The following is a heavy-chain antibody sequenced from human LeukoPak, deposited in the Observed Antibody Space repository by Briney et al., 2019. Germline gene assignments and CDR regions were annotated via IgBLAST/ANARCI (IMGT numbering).Heavy chain of an antibody. CDR2: ISGSGGST. J-gene: IGHJ6*03. CDR1: GFTFSNAW. CDR3: AKNQYYGSSYYYYYMDV. Sequence: GGSLRLSCAASGFTFSNAWMSWVRQAPGKGLEWVSAISGSGGSTYYADSVKGRFTISRDNSKNTLYLQMNSLRAEDTAVYYCAKNQYYGSSYYYYYMDVWGKGTTVTISS. D-gene: IGHD3-10*01. V-gene: IGHV3-23*01.